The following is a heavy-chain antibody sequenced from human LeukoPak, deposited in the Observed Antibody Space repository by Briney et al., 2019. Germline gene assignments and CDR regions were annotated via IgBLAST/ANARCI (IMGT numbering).Heavy chain of an antibody. CDR2: IYYSGST. CDR3: ARDLGVVVAASNWFDP. J-gene: IGHJ5*02. CDR1: GGSISSYY. V-gene: IGHV4-59*12. Sequence: SETLSLTCTVSGGSISSYYWSWIRQPPGKGLEWIGYIYYSGSTNYNPSLKSRVTISVDTSKNQFSLKLSSMTAADTAVYYCARDLGVVVAASNWFDPWGQGTLVTVSS. D-gene: IGHD2-15*01.